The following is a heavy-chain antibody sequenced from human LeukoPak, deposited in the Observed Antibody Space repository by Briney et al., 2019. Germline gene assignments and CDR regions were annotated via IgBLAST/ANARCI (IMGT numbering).Heavy chain of an antibody. Sequence: SETLSLTCIVSGVSTTNYYWTWIRQPPGEGLEWIGYVFYTGSTNYNPSLESRVTISVDTSKNQVSLKLTSMTAADTAVYYCATYSTASVGFHYWGRGTLVTVSS. CDR2: VFYTGST. CDR1: GVSTTNYY. J-gene: IGHJ4*02. V-gene: IGHV4-59*01. CDR3: ATYSTASVGFHY. D-gene: IGHD6-13*01.